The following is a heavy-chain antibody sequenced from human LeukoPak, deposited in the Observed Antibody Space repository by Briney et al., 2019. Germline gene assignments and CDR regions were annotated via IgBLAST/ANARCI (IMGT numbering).Heavy chain of an antibody. CDR1: GGSISSSSYY. CDR3: ARHITYYDILTGYYADYYYYYMDV. Sequence: SETLSLTCTVSGGSISSSSYYWGWIRQPPGKGLEWIGSIYYSGSTYYNPSLKSRVTISVDTSKNQFSLKLSSVTAADTAVYHCARHITYYDILTGYYADYYYYYMDVWGKGTTVTVSS. D-gene: IGHD3-9*01. CDR2: IYYSGST. J-gene: IGHJ6*03. V-gene: IGHV4-39*01.